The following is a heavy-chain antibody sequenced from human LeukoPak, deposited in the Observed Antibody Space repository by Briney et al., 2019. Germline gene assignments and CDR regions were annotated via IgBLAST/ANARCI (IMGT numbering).Heavy chain of an antibody. CDR3: ARDGPPPSKLLWFGEPHLSFDY. J-gene: IGHJ4*02. CDR1: GFTFSNAW. V-gene: IGHV3-15*01. Sequence: PGGSLRLSCAASGFTFSNAWMSWVRQAPGKGLEWVGRIKSKTDGGTTDYAAPVKGRFTISRDDSKNTLYLQMNSLRAEDTAVYYCARDGPPPSKLLWFGEPHLSFDYWGQGTLVTVSS. CDR2: IKSKTDGGTT. D-gene: IGHD3-10*01.